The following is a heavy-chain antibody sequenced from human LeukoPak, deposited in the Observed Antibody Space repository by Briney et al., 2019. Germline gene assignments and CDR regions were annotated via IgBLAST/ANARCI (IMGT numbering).Heavy chain of an antibody. Sequence: GSLRLSCAASGFTFSSYWMSWVRQAPGKGLEWIGEINHSGSTNYNPSLKSRVTISVDTSKNQFSLKLSSVTAADTAVYYCARHPSRLYCSGGSCPYYFDYWAREPWSPSPQ. D-gene: IGHD2-15*01. J-gene: IGHJ4*02. V-gene: IGHV4-34*01. CDR1: GFTFSSYW. CDR2: INHSGST. CDR3: ARHPSRLYCSGGSCPYYFDY.